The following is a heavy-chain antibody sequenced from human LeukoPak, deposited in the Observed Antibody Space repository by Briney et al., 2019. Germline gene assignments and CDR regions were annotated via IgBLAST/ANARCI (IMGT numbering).Heavy chain of an antibody. CDR2: INHSGST. J-gene: IGHJ5*02. V-gene: IGHV4-34*01. Sequence: PSETLSLTCAVYGGSFSGYYWSWIRQPPGKGLEWIGEINHSGSTNYNPSLKSRVTISVDTSKNQFSLKLSSVTAADTAAYYCARGPTGYYYDSSGYYPWGQGTLVTVSS. D-gene: IGHD3-22*01. CDR1: GGSFSGYY. CDR3: ARGPTGYYYDSSGYYP.